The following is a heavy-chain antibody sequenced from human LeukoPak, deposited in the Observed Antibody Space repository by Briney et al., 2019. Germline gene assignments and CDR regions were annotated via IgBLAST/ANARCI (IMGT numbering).Heavy chain of an antibody. V-gene: IGHV4-4*07. CDR2: IYTSGST. CDR1: GGSICCYY. D-gene: IGHD3-3*01. Sequence: SETLSLTCTVSGGSICCYYWSWIREPAGKGVGWIGRIYTSGSTNYNPSLESRVTMSVDTSKNQFSLKLSSVTAADTAVYYCARDENTIFEVVNWFDPWGQGTLVTVSS. J-gene: IGHJ5*02. CDR3: ARDENTIFEVVNWFDP.